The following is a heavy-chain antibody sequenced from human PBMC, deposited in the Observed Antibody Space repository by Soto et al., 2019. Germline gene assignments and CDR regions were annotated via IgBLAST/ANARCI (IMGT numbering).Heavy chain of an antibody. J-gene: IGHJ4*02. CDR1: GFSFTSYW. Sequence: EVQLVESGGGLVQPGGSLRLSCAASGFSFTSYWMHWVRQAPGKGLKWISRISTDGTTIGFAASVRGRFTASRDNAKNTVYLQLNSLRVDEKAVSYCVRDRTTFTLFDYWGQGTLVTVSS. CDR2: ISTDGTTI. D-gene: IGHD3-3*02. CDR3: VRDRTTFTLFDY. V-gene: IGHV3-74*01.